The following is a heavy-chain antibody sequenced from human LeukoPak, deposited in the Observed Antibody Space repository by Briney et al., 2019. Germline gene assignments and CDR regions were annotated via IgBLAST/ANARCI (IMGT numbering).Heavy chain of an antibody. V-gene: IGHV3-23*01. CDR1: GFTFSSNA. D-gene: IGHD6-19*01. CDR2: ISDSGGST. Sequence: GGSLRLSCAASGFTFSSNAMSWVRQAPGKGLEWVSAISDSGGSTYYADSVRGRFTISRDNSMNTLYLQMNSLRAEDTAVYFCAKLIAVAGTDDYWGQGALVTVSS. J-gene: IGHJ4*02. CDR3: AKLIAVAGTDDY.